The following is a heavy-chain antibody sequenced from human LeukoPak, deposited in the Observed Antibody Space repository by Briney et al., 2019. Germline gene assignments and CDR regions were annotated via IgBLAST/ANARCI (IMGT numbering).Heavy chain of an antibody. CDR2: ISGSGGST. J-gene: IGHJ6*02. CDR3: AKDNLGLLWFGELGGMDV. D-gene: IGHD3-10*01. Sequence: PGGSLRLSCAASGFTFSSYWMSWVRQAPGKGLEWVSAISGSGGSTYYADSVKGRFTISRDNSKNTLYLQMNSLRAEDTAVYYCAKDNLGLLWFGELGGMDVWGQGTTVTVSS. V-gene: IGHV3-23*01. CDR1: GFTFSSYW.